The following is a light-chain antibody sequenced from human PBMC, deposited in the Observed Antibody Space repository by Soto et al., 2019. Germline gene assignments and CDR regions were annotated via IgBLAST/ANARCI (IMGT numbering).Light chain of an antibody. J-gene: IGKJ1*01. CDR3: LQHSTDPLT. CDR2: AAS. Sequence: DIQMTQFPSSLSASVGDRVTITCRASQGIRNDLAWYQQKPGKAPKRLIYAASSLQSGVPSRFSGSVSGTEFTRAISRLQPEDFATFYCLQHSTDPLTFGQGTKVEIK. CDR1: QGIRND. V-gene: IGKV1-17*01.